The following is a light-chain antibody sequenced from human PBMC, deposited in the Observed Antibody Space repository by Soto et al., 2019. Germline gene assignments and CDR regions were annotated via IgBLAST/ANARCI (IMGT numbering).Light chain of an antibody. CDR3: QQRSNWPAN. V-gene: IGKV3-15*01. CDR2: GAS. J-gene: IGKJ5*01. Sequence: ETVMTQSPATLSLSPVERATLSCRASQSVNTKLVWYQQKPGQAPRFLIYGASTRATGIPARFRGSGSGTDFTLTISSLQSEDFAVYYCQQRSNWPANFGQGTRLENK. CDR1: QSVNTK.